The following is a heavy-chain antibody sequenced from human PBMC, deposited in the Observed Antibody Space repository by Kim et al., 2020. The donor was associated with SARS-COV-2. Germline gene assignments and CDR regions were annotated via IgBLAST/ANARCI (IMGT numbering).Heavy chain of an antibody. Sequence: SETLSLTCTVSGGSISSGGYYWSWIRQHPGKGLEWIGYIYYSGSTYYNPSLKSRVTISVDTSKNQFSLKLSSVTAADTAVYYCARDPQLTGSGSHDAFDISGQGTMVTVSS. CDR2: IYYSGST. V-gene: IGHV4-31*03. CDR3: ARDPQLTGSGSHDAFDI. CDR1: GGSISSGGYY. J-gene: IGHJ3*02. D-gene: IGHD3-10*01.